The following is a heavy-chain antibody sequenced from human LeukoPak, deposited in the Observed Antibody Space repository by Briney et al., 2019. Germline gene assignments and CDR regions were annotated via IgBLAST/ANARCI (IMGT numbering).Heavy chain of an antibody. CDR3: ARTRWPDAFDI. D-gene: IGHD5-24*01. V-gene: IGHV4-38-2*02. CDR2: IYHSGST. CDR1: GYSISSGYY. J-gene: IGHJ3*02. Sequence: SETLSLTCTVSGYSISSGYYWGWIRQPPGEGLEWIGSIYHSGSTYYNPSLKSRVTISVDTSNNQFSLKLSSVTAADTAVYYCARTRWPDAFDIWGQGTMVTVSS.